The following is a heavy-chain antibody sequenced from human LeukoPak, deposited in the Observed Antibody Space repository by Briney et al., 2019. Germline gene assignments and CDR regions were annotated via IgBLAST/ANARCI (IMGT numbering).Heavy chain of an antibody. Sequence: GGSLRLSCAASGFTFSSYSMNWVRQAPGKGLEWDSSISSSSSYIYYADSVKGRFTISRDNAKNSLYLQMNSLRAEDTAVYYCATSGIAVAGPDAWGQGTLVTVSS. V-gene: IGHV3-21*01. CDR2: ISSSSSYI. D-gene: IGHD6-19*01. J-gene: IGHJ5*02. CDR3: ATSGIAVAGPDA. CDR1: GFTFSSYS.